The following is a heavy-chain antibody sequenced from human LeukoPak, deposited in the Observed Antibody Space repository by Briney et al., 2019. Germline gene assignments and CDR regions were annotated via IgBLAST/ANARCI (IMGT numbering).Heavy chain of an antibody. CDR2: INHSGST. CDR1: GGSLSGYY. CDR3: ARRGRLGYCSSTSCSYYDFWSGSYYYYLDV. D-gene: IGHD2-2*01. Sequence: SETLSLTCAVYGGSLSGYYWSWIRQPPGKWLEWIGEINHSGSTNYNPSLKSRVTISVDTSKNQFSLKLSSVTAADTAVYYCARRGRLGYCSSTSCSYYDFWSGSYYYYLDVWGKGTTVTVSS. J-gene: IGHJ6*03. V-gene: IGHV4-34*01.